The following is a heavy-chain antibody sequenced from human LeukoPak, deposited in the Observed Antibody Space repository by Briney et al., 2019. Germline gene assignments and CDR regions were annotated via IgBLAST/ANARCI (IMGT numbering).Heavy chain of an antibody. D-gene: IGHD4-17*01. Sequence: SEALSLTCTVSGGSISSSSYYWGWIRQPPGKGLEWIGSIYYSGSTYYNPSLKSRVTISVDTSKNQSSLKLSSVTAADTAVYYCARGVYGDYYYYYYMDVWGKGTTVTVSS. CDR3: ARGVYGDYYYYYYMDV. V-gene: IGHV4-39*01. J-gene: IGHJ6*03. CDR1: GGSISSSSYY. CDR2: IYYSGST.